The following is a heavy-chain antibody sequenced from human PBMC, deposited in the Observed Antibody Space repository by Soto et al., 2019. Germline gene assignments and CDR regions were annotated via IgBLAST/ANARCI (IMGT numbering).Heavy chain of an antibody. CDR3: ARDAPARRYDSSGYFELDYYGMDV. J-gene: IGHJ6*02. CDR2: IYYSGST. D-gene: IGHD3-22*01. V-gene: IGHV4-61*01. Sequence: KSSETLSLTCTVSGGSVSSGSYYWSWIRQPPGKGLEWIGYIYYSGSTNYNPSLKSRVTISVDTSKNQFSLKLSSVTAADTAVYYCARDAPARRYDSSGYFELDYYGMDVWGQGTTVTVSS. CDR1: GGSVSSGSYY.